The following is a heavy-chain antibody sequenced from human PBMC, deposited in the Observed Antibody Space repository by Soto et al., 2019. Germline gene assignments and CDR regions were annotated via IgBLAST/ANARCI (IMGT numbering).Heavy chain of an antibody. CDR2: IKQDGSEK. CDR1: GFTFSSYW. Sequence: GGSLRLSCAAFGFTFSSYWMSWVRQAPGKGLEWVANIKQDGSEKYYVDSVKGRYTISRDNAKNSLYLQMNSLRSEDTAVYYCARELGYSSSWYDHPFDYWGQGTLVTVSS. J-gene: IGHJ4*02. D-gene: IGHD6-13*01. CDR3: ARELGYSSSWYDHPFDY. V-gene: IGHV3-7*05.